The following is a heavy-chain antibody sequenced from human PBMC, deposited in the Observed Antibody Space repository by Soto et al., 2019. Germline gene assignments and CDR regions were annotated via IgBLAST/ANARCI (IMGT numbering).Heavy chain of an antibody. V-gene: IGHV3-23*01. Sequence: EVQLLESGGGMVQPGGSVRLSCAASGFTFSTYVMSWVRQAPGKGLEWISSISLRGDTTDYVDSVKGRLTISRDNSKNTLYLQMNRLRAEDTALYYCANDLRPGVHFWTFDSWGQGTLVTVSS. D-gene: IGHD3-3*01. J-gene: IGHJ4*02. CDR3: ANDLRPGVHFWTFDS. CDR1: GFTFSTYV. CDR2: ISLRGDTT.